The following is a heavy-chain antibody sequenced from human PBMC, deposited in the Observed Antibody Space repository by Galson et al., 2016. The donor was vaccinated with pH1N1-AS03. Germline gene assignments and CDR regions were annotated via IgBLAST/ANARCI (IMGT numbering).Heavy chain of an antibody. CDR1: RFSFSGYA. CDR3: AKGLFDNYAGYFEY. CDR2: IDNGAFNT. Sequence: SLRLSCAASRFSFSGYAMGWVRQTPGRGLECLSTIDNGAFNTYYKDSLEGRFTISRDNSKNTLYLHMNSLRADDTALYHCAKGLFDNYAGYFEYWGQGILVTVSS. D-gene: IGHD4-23*01. J-gene: IGHJ4*02. V-gene: IGHV3-23*01.